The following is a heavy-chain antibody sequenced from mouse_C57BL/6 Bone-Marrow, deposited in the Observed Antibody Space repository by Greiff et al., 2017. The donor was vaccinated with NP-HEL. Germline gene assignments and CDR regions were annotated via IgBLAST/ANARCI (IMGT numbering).Heavy chain of an antibody. Sequence: QVQLQQPGAELVKPGASVKLSCKASGYTFTSYWMHWVKQRPGQGLEWIGMIHPNSGSTNYNEKFKSKATLTVDKSSSTAYMQLSSLTSEDSAVYYCAGDLLSRRGFYAIDYWGQGTSVTVSS. CDR2: IHPNSGST. CDR3: AGDLLSRRGFYAIDY. D-gene: IGHD2-1*01. J-gene: IGHJ4*01. V-gene: IGHV1-64*01. CDR1: GYTFTSYW.